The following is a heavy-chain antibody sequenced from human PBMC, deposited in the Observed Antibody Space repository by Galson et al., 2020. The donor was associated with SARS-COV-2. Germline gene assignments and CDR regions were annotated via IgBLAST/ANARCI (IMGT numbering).Heavy chain of an antibody. CDR3: ARFENSRRDGYNIIDY. CDR2: IYYSGTT. D-gene: IGHD5-12*01. V-gene: IGHV4-39*01. Sequence: SETLSLTGTVPGGSSSSSSYNWAWIRQPPGTGREWIGRIYYSGTTHYNPSLKSRLTMSVDTSKNQFSLKLSSVTAADTAVYYCARFENSRRDGYNIIDYCGQGTLVTVSS. CDR1: GGSSSSSSYN. J-gene: IGHJ4*02.